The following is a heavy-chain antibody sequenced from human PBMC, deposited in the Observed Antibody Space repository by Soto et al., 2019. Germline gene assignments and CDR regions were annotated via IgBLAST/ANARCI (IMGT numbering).Heavy chain of an antibody. V-gene: IGHV1-2*04. Sequence: GASVKVSCKASGYTFTGYYMHWVRQAPGQGLEWMGWINPNSGGTNYAQKFQGWVTMTRDTSISTAYMELSRLRSDDTAVYYCARAEHYDILTGYPNWFDPWGQGTLVTVSS. CDR1: GYTFTGYY. D-gene: IGHD3-9*01. CDR3: ARAEHYDILTGYPNWFDP. J-gene: IGHJ5*02. CDR2: INPNSGGT.